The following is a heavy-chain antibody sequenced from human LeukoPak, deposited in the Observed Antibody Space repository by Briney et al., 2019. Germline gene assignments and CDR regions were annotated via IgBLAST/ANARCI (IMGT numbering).Heavy chain of an antibody. CDR2: ISYDGSNK. Sequence: PGRSLRLSCAASGFTFSSYAMHWVRQAPGKGLEWVAVISYDGSNKYYADSVKGRFTISRDNSKNTLYLQMNSLRAEDTAVYYCARVLGKVYYYGMDVWGQGTTVTVSS. J-gene: IGHJ6*02. V-gene: IGHV3-30*04. CDR1: GFTFSSYA. CDR3: ARVLGKVYYYGMDV. D-gene: IGHD3-16*01.